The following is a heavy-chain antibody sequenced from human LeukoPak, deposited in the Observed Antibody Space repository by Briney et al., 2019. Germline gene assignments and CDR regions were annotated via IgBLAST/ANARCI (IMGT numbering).Heavy chain of an antibody. D-gene: IGHD3-10*01. CDR3: ARPYGSGTYDAFNI. V-gene: IGHV3-74*01. Sequence: PGGSLRLSCAASGFTFSSYWMHWVRHAPGKGLVWVSRINSDGSNTNTADSVKGRFTISRDNAKNTLYLQMNSLRAEDTAVYYCARPYGSGTYDAFNIWGQGTLVTVSS. CDR2: INSDGSNT. J-gene: IGHJ3*02. CDR1: GFTFSSYW.